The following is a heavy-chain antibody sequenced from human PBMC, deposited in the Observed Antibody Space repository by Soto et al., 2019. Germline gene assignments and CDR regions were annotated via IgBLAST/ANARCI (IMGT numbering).Heavy chain of an antibody. CDR1: GYTFTSYG. CDR3: ARGHDEPTQLYYYYYYMDV. Sequence: ASVKVSCKASGYTFTSYGISWVRQAPGQGLEWMGWISAYNGNTNYAQKLQGRVTMTTDTSTSTAYMELRSLRSDDTAVYYCARGHDEPTQLYYYYYYMDVWGKGTTVTVSS. CDR2: ISAYNGNT. V-gene: IGHV1-18*01. D-gene: IGHD1-1*01. J-gene: IGHJ6*03.